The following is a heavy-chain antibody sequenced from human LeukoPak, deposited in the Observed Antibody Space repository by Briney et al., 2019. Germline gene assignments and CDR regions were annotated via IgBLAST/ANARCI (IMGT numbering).Heavy chain of an antibody. CDR3: ARGRLAAYRTENWFDP. J-gene: IGHJ5*02. Sequence: ASVKVSCKASGYTFTSYDINWVRQATGQGLEWMGWMNPNSGNTGYAQKFQGRVTMTRNTSISTAYMELSSLRSEDTAVYYCARGRLAAYRTENWFDPWGQGTLVTVSS. CDR2: MNPNSGNT. V-gene: IGHV1-8*01. CDR1: GYTFTSYD. D-gene: IGHD1-26*01.